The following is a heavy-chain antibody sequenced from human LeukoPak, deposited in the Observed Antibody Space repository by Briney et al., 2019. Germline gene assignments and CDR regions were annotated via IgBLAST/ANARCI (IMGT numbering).Heavy chain of an antibody. J-gene: IGHJ6*02. D-gene: IGHD2-2*01. CDR3: ARDLSYCTITSCSYYYYGMDV. CDR1: GFTFDDFA. CDR2: ISSSGGTI. V-gene: IGHV3-48*03. Sequence: GGSLRLSCAASGFTFDDFAMSWVRQAPGKGLEWVSYISSSGGTIYYADSVKGRFTISRDNAKNSLYLQMNSLRAEDTAVYYCARDLSYCTITSCSYYYYGMDVWGQGTTVTVSS.